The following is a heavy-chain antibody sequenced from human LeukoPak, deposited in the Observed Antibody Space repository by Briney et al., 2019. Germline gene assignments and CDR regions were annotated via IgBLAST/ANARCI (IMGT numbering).Heavy chain of an antibody. D-gene: IGHD6-25*01. Sequence: GGSLRFSCAASGFIFSNYAMSWVRQAPGKGLEWVSAIDSTGAYTWYADSVKGRFTISKDSSKTILYLQMNSLRAEDAAVYFCAKGSAAGRPYYFDYWGQGTLVTVSS. CDR2: IDSTGAYT. CDR3: AKGSAAGRPYYFDY. J-gene: IGHJ4*02. CDR1: GFIFSNYA. V-gene: IGHV3-23*01.